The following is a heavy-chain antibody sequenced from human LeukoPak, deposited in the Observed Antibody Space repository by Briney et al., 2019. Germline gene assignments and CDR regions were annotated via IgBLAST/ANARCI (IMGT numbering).Heavy chain of an antibody. CDR2: ISYDGSKT. Sequence: GRSLRLSCAASGFTFNRYTVDWVRQAPGKGLEWVADISYDGSKTYYEDSVKGRFTISRDNSKNTLYLQMNSLRAEDTAVYYCARANIVVVPAAISLYTFDIWGQGTMVTVSS. D-gene: IGHD2-2*01. CDR3: ARANIVVVPAAISLYTFDI. CDR1: GFTFNRYT. J-gene: IGHJ3*02. V-gene: IGHV3-30*01.